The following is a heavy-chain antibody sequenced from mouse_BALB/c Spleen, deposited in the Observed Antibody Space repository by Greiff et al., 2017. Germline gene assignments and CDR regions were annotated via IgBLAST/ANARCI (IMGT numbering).Heavy chain of an antibody. V-gene: IGHV5-4*02. CDR2: ISDGGSYT. CDR3: ARRGDWGAMDY. CDR1: GFTFSDYY. J-gene: IGHJ4*01. Sequence: EVKVVESGGGLVKPGGSLKLSCAASGFTFSDYYMYWVRQTPEKRLEWVATISDGGSYTYYPDSVKGRFTISRDNAKNNLYLQMSSLKSEDTAMYYCARRGDWGAMDYWGQGTSVTVSS.